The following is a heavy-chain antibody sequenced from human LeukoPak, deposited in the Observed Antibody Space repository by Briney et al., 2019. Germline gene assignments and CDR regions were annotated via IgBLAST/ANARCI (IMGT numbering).Heavy chain of an antibody. CDR1: GFTFSNHW. Sequence: PGGSLRLSCAASGFTFSNHWMHWVRQAPGKGLMRVSRINRDGSRTDYADSVKGRFTISRDDAKNTLYLQVNSLRAEDTAVYFCARGGSDTAMAHDYWGQGTLVTVSS. CDR3: ARGGSDTAMAHDY. J-gene: IGHJ4*02. D-gene: IGHD5-18*01. CDR2: INRDGSRT. V-gene: IGHV3-74*01.